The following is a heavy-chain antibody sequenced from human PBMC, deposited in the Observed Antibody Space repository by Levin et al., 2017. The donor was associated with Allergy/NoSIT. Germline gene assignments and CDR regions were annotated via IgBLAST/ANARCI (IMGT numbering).Heavy chain of an antibody. CDR3: ARAARYSGYAGPFDY. V-gene: IGHV3-48*01. J-gene: IGHJ4*02. CDR1: GFTFSSYS. D-gene: IGHD5-12*01. Sequence: PGGSLRLSCAASGFTFSSYSMNWVRQAPGKGLEWVSYISSSSSTIYYADSVKGRFTISRDNAKNSLYLQMNSLRAEDTAVYYCARAARYSGYAGPFDYWGQGTLVTVSS. CDR2: ISSSSSTI.